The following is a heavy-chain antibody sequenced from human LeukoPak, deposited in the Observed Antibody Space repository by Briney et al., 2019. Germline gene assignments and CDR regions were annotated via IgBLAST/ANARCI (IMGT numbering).Heavy chain of an antibody. CDR1: GFIFSTYV. J-gene: IGHJ3*01. CDR3: AKGRPPQGGVEYDV. D-gene: IGHD5-24*01. V-gene: IGHV3-30*18. CDR2: ISHDESNK. Sequence: GGSLRLSCAASGFIFSTYVMYWVRQAPGKGLEWVAGISHDESNKYYADSAKGRFTISRDNSKDTLFLEMNSMRAEDTAVYYCAKGRPPQGGVEYDVWGQGTMVAVSS.